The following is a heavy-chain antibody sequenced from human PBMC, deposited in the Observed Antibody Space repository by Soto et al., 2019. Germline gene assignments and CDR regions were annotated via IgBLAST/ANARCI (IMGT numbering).Heavy chain of an antibody. CDR3: AGGGVRGVITRTRDYYGMDV. CDR2: IYPGDSDT. CDR1: GYSFTSYW. V-gene: IGHV5-51*01. Sequence: GESLKISCKGSGYSFTSYWIGWVRQMHGKGLEWMGIIYPGDSDTRYSPSFQGQVTISADKSISTAYLQWSGLKASDTAMYYCAGGGVRGVITRTRDYYGMDVWGQGTTVTVSS. D-gene: IGHD3-10*01. J-gene: IGHJ6*02.